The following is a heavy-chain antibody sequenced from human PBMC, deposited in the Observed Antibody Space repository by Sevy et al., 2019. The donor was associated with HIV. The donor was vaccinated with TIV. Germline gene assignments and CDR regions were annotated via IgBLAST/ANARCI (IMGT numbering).Heavy chain of an antibody. CDR2: IKQDGSEK. CDR1: GFTFSSYW. Sequence: GGSLRLSCAASGFTFSSYWMSWVRQAPGKGLEWVANIKQDGSEKYYVDSVKGRFTISRDNAKNSLYLQMNSLRAEDTAVYYCARISITGTGDAFDIWGLGTMVTVSS. V-gene: IGHV3-7*01. J-gene: IGHJ3*02. CDR3: ARISITGTGDAFDI. D-gene: IGHD1-20*01.